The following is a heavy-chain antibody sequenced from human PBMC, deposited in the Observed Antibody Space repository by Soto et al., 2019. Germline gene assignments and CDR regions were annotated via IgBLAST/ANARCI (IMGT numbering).Heavy chain of an antibody. CDR2: IMPGSSHI. Sequence: PGGSLRLSCAASGFTFSIYSMNWVRQAPGKGLKWVSYIMPGSSHIFYAESVKGRFTISRDNAKNSLYFQMNRLGAEHTAVYFFARRMVRCVISYYYYYYGMDDWGQGTTVTVSS. D-gene: IGHD3-10*01. CDR1: GFTFSIYS. V-gene: IGHV3-48*01. J-gene: IGHJ6*02. CDR3: ARRMVRCVISYYYYYYGMDD.